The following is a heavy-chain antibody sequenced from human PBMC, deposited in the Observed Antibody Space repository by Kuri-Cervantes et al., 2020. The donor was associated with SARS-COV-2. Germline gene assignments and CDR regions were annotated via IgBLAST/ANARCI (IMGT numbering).Heavy chain of an antibody. Sequence: SCAVSGVSVSHGTYSWSWIRQPAGKGLEWIGHLDTSGTTTYNPSLKSRVTISLDTSKNQFSLKLSSVTAADTAVYYCARRLGRAFDIWGQGTMVTVSS. J-gene: IGHJ3*02. V-gene: IGHV4-61*09. CDR2: LDTSGTT. D-gene: IGHD1-26*01. CDR3: ARRLGRAFDI. CDR1: GVSVSHGTYS.